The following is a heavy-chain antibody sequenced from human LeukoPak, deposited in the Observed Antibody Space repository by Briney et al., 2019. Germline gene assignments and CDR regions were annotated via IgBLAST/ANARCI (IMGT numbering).Heavy chain of an antibody. V-gene: IGHV3-11*06. Sequence: PGGSLRLSCAASGFTFSGYYMSWIRQAPGKGLEWVSYISSSSSYTNYADSVKGRFTISRDNAKNSLYLQMNSLRAEDTAVYYCASGYCSGGSCYSGKYDYWGRGTLVTVSS. D-gene: IGHD2-15*01. J-gene: IGHJ4*02. CDR3: ASGYCSGGSCYSGKYDY. CDR2: ISSSSSYT. CDR1: GFTFSGYY.